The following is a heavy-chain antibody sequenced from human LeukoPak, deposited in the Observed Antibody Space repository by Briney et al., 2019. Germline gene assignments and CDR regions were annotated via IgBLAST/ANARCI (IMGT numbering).Heavy chain of an antibody. D-gene: IGHD5-12*01. CDR2: ISGGGGDT. CDR1: GFTFSSYA. CDR3: AKDDSGYELRWFDP. J-gene: IGHJ5*02. Sequence: GGSLRLSCAASGFTFSSYAMSWVRQAPGKGLEWVSAISGGGGDTYYADSVKGRFTISRDHSKNTLYLQMNSLRAEDTAAYYCAKDDSGYELRWFDPWGQGTLVTVSS. V-gene: IGHV3-23*01.